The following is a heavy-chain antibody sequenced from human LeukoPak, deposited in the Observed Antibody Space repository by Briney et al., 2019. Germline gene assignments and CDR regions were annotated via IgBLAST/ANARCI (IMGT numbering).Heavy chain of an antibody. CDR3: ARDSGLGPTWHPFDH. CDR1: GYNFTDYY. J-gene: IGHJ4*02. V-gene: IGHV1-2*02. CDR2: INPKSGGT. D-gene: IGHD1-26*01. Sequence: GASVKVPCKASGYNFTDYYIHWVRQAPGQGLEWMGWINPKSGGTNYAQKFRGRVTMTRDTSISTAYMELSGLRSDDTAVYYCARDSGLGPTWHPFDHWGQGTPVTVSS.